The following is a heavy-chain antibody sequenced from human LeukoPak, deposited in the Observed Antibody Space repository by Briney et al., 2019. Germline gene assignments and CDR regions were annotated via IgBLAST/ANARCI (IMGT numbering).Heavy chain of an antibody. CDR1: GFTFSSYA. CDR3: AKDSRGYGGSDLDY. J-gene: IGHJ4*02. D-gene: IGHD5-12*01. CDR2: ISGSGTGT. Sequence: PGGSLRLSCAASGFTFSSYAMSWVRQAPGKGLEWVSAISGSGTGTYYANSVKGRFTISRDNSKNTLYLQMNSLIAEDTALYYCAKDSRGYGGSDLDYWGQGTLVTVSS. V-gene: IGHV3-23*01.